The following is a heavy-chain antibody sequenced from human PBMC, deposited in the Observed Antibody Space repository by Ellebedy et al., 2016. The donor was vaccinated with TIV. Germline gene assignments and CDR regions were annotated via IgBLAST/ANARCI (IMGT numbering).Heavy chain of an antibody. Sequence: AASVKVSCKASGYTFTSYYIHWMRQAPGQGLEWMGIMNANDGDTTYAQKFQGRVTMTRNTSITTAYMGLSSLRSDDTAVYYCARGKLRFLESLGDWFDPWGQGTLVTVSS. CDR2: MNANDGDT. CDR3: ARGKLRFLESLGDWFDP. V-gene: IGHV1-46*01. J-gene: IGHJ5*02. CDR1: GYTFTSYY. D-gene: IGHD3-3*01.